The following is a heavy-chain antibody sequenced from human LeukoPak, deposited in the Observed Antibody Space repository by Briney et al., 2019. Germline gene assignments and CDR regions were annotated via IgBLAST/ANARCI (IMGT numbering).Heavy chain of an antibody. J-gene: IGHJ4*02. CDR3: AKGSYCDSSGSFYFDD. Sequence: GGSLRLSCAASGFTFSSYAMSWVRQAPGKGLEWVSGISGSGDNTCYADSVKGRFTISRDNSKNTLYVQVNSLGTEDTSAYYCAKGSYCDSSGSFYFDDWGQGTLVTVSS. CDR2: ISGSGDNT. V-gene: IGHV3-23*01. D-gene: IGHD3-22*01. CDR1: GFTFSSYA.